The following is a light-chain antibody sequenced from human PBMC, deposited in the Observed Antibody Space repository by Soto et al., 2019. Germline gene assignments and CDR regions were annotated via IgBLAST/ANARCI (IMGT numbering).Light chain of an antibody. CDR3: LHFNNFPLT. V-gene: IGKV1-9*01. CDR1: QGISSL. Sequence: DIQLTQSPSFLSASVGDRVTITCRASQGISSLLTWYQQKPGKAPKLLIYAASTLQSGVPSRFSGRGSGTDFTLTINSLQPEDFATYYCLHFNNFPLTFGGGTKVEVK. J-gene: IGKJ4*01. CDR2: AAS.